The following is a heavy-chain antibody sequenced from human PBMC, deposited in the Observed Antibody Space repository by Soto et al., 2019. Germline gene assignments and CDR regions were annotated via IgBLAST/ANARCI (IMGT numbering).Heavy chain of an antibody. V-gene: IGHV1-69*08. D-gene: IGHD4-17*01. Sequence: GASVKVSCKASGGSFDSYTISWVRQAPGQGLEWMGRIIPSLGTTNYAQKFQGRVTITADKSTSTAYMELSSLRSEDTAVYYCARNGPPDKNWVDPWGQETLVTVSS. J-gene: IGHJ5*02. CDR1: GGSFDSYT. CDR2: IIPSLGTT. CDR3: ARNGPPDKNWVDP.